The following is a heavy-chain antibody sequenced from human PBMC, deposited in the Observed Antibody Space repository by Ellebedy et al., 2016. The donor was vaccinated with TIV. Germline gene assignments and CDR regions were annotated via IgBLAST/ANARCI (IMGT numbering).Heavy chain of an antibody. D-gene: IGHD6-13*01. CDR1: GGTFSSYV. J-gene: IGHJ5*01. CDR2: NIPILDIT. Sequence: AASVKVSCKASGGTFSSYVISRVRQAPGQGLEWMGRNIPILDITYYAQKFQGRVTITADKSTSTAYMELSSLRSDDTAMYYCARTAMIGAPGTDSWGQGTLVTVSS. CDR3: ARTAMIGAPGTDS. V-gene: IGHV1-69*04.